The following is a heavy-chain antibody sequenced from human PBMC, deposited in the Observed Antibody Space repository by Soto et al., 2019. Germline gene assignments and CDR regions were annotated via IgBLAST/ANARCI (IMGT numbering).Heavy chain of an antibody. Sequence: SVKVSCKASGGTFSSYAIIWARQAPGQGLEWMGGIIPIFGTANYAQKFQGRVTITADESTSTAYMELSSLRSEDTAVYYCARVFVGATDYHYGMDVWGQGTTVTVSS. V-gene: IGHV1-69*13. J-gene: IGHJ6*02. CDR2: IIPIFGTA. D-gene: IGHD1-26*01. CDR1: GGTFSSYA. CDR3: ARVFVGATDYHYGMDV.